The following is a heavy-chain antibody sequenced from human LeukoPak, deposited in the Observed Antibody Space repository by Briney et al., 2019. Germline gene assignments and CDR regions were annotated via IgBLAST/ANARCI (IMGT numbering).Heavy chain of an antibody. D-gene: IGHD6-6*01. CDR3: ARGGAARLHFQN. V-gene: IGHV4-59*01. CDR2: IYHSGSS. CDR1: GGSISTYY. Sequence: PSETLSLTCTVSGGSISTYYWNWIRQPPGKGLEWIGYIYHSGSSNYNPSLQSRVTISVDTSKNQFSLNLNSVTAADTAVYYCARGGAARLHFQNWGQGTLVTVSS. J-gene: IGHJ1*01.